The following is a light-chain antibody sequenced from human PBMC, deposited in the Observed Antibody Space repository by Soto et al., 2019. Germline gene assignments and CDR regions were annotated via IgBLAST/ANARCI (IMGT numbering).Light chain of an antibody. Sequence: DVLMTQSPSSLSASVGDRVTITCQASHDISDYLNWDQHKPGEAPKLLIYDASKLEAGVPSRFSGRGSGTDFTFSISSLQPEDIATYYCQQYDNVPLTFGGGTKVEIK. V-gene: IGKV1-33*01. CDR3: QQYDNVPLT. CDR1: HDISDY. J-gene: IGKJ4*01. CDR2: DAS.